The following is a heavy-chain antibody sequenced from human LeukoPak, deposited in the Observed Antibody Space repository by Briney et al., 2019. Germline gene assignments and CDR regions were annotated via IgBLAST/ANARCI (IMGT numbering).Heavy chain of an antibody. V-gene: IGHV4-34*01. CDR2: IYHTGDT. CDR1: GGSISSYY. D-gene: IGHD2-8*02. Sequence: PSETLSLTCTVSGGSISSYYWSWIRQPPGKGLEWIGEIYHTGDTNYNPSLKSRVTISVDTSKNQFSLNLSSVTAADTAVYYCARLGLVATSYYYSYMDVWGKGTTVSISS. J-gene: IGHJ6*03. CDR3: ARLGLVATSYYYSYMDV.